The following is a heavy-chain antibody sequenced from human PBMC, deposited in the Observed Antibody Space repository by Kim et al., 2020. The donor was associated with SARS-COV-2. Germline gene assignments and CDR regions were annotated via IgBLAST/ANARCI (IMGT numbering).Heavy chain of an antibody. CDR3: SRDRSLLLSQGYYYYGMDV. CDR2: IYSIGLP. V-gene: IGHV4-4*08. Sequence: SETLSLTCTVSGGSISSYYWSWIRQPPGTGLAWLGYIYSIGLPNYNPSLQRRVPLYFSTSKNQFSLKLLSFPSSDTSVYYCSRDRSLLLSQGYYYYGMDV. CDR1: GGSISSYY. J-gene: IGHJ6*01.